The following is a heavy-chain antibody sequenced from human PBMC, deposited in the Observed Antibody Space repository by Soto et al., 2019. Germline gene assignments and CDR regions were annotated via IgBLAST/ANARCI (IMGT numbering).Heavy chain of an antibody. CDR3: ARNMDYYYGPGSGNGHGF. CDR1: GYTFTAYY. J-gene: IGHJ6*02. CDR2: INPKFGDT. D-gene: IGHD3-10*01. V-gene: IGHV1-2*02. Sequence: QVQLVQSGAEVKEPGDSVRVSCEASGYTFTAYYIHWVRQAPGQGLEWMGWINPKFGDTTYAQDFQGRVSMTRDMSISTVYVELSRLSSDDTTTYYCARNMDYYYGPGSGNGHGFWGQGTTVTVFS.